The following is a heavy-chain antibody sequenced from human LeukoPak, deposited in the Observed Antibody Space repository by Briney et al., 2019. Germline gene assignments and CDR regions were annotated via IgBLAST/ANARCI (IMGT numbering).Heavy chain of an antibody. J-gene: IGHJ6*03. CDR1: GGSIRSYY. Sequence: SETLSLTCTVSGGSIRSYYWSWIRQPPGKELEWIGYIYYSGSTNYNPSLKSQVTISVDTSKNQFSLKLSSVTAADTAVYYCARQTTVVIGNYFYYMDVWGKGTTVTVSS. V-gene: IGHV4-59*01. CDR3: ARQTTVVIGNYFYYMDV. D-gene: IGHD4-23*01. CDR2: IYYSGST.